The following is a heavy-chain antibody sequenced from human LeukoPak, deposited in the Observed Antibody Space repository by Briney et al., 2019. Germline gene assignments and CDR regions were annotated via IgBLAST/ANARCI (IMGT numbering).Heavy chain of an antibody. CDR3: ARGRRQYYDIIGYYFDD. CDR2: INHNSGNT. V-gene: IGHV1-8*01. D-gene: IGHD3-22*01. Sequence: ASVKVSCKASGYTFTSYDINWVRQPAGQGLEWMGWINHNSGNTGYAQKFQGRLTMTSNTPKTTAYMELSSLRSEDTAVYYCARGRRQYYDIIGYYFDDWGQGTLVTASS. CDR1: GYTFTSYD. J-gene: IGHJ4*02.